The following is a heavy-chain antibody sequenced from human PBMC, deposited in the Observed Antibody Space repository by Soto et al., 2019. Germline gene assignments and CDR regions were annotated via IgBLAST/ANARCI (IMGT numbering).Heavy chain of an antibody. D-gene: IGHD2-15*01. J-gene: IGHJ1*01. CDR1: GYTFTNYA. Sequence: QVQLVQSGAEVKKPGASVKVSCKASGYTFTNYALHWVRQAPGQRLEWMGWINAGNGNTKYSQKFQGRVTITRDTSASTAYMELSGLGSEDTAVYYCAREFPSLSSSWREYFQYWGQGTLVTVSS. CDR2: INAGNGNT. CDR3: AREFPSLSSSWREYFQY. V-gene: IGHV1-3*01.